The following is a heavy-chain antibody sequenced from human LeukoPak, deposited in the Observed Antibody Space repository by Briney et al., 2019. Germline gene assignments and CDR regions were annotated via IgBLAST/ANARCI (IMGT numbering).Heavy chain of an antibody. Sequence: SETLSLTCTVSGGSISSYYWSWIRQPPGKGLEWIGYIYYSGSTNYNPSLKSRVTISVDTSKNQFSLKLSSVTAADTAVYYCARGGTCYYGSGSFDYWGQGTLVTVSS. D-gene: IGHD3-10*01. CDR2: IYYSGST. CDR1: GGSISSYY. J-gene: IGHJ4*02. CDR3: ARGGTCYYGSGSFDY. V-gene: IGHV4-59*01.